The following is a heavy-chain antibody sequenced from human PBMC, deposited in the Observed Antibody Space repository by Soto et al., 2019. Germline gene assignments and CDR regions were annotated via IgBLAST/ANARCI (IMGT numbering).Heavy chain of an antibody. D-gene: IGHD3-3*01. V-gene: IGHV3-64*01. Sequence: EVQLVESGGGLVQPGGSLRLSCAASGFTFSSYAMHWVRQAPGKGLEYVSAISSNGGSTYYANSVKGRFTISRDNSKNTLYLQMGSLRAEDMAVYYCARDRGITIFGVVTQPPYYMDVWGKGTTVTVSS. CDR3: ARDRGITIFGVVTQPPYYMDV. J-gene: IGHJ6*03. CDR1: GFTFSSYA. CDR2: ISSNGGST.